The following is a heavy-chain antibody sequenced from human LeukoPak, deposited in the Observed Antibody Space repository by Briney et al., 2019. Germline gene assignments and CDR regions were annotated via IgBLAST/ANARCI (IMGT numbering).Heavy chain of an antibody. D-gene: IGHD2-21*02. CDR3: ARVHCGGDCYSGYYYYGMDV. Sequence: SETLSLTCTVSGGSISSSSYYWGWIRQPPGKGLEWIGSIYYSGSTYYNPSLKSRVTISVDTSKNQFSLKLSSVTAADTAVYYCARVHCGGDCYSGYYYYGMDVWGQGTTVTVSS. CDR1: GGSISSSSYY. CDR2: IYYSGST. V-gene: IGHV4-39*07. J-gene: IGHJ6*02.